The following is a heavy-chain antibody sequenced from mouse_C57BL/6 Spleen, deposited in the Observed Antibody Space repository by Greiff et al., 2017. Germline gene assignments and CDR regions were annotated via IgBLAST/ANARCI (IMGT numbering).Heavy chain of an antibody. CDR3: ATTVVGAMDY. CDR1: GYSITSGYD. V-gene: IGHV3-1*01. D-gene: IGHD1-1*01. CDR2: ISYSGST. Sequence: EVQGVESGPGMVKPSQSLSLTCTVTGYSITSGYDWHWIRHFPGNKLEWMGYISYSGSTNYNPSLKSRISITHDTSKNHFFLKLNSVTTEDTATYYCATTVVGAMDYWGQGTSVTVSS. J-gene: IGHJ4*01.